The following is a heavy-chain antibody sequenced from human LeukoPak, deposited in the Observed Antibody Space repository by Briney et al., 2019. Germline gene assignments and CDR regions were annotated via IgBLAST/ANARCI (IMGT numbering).Heavy chain of an antibody. V-gene: IGHV1-18*01. D-gene: IGHD3-9*01. CDR2: ISAYNGNT. J-gene: IGHJ3*02. CDR1: GYTFTSYG. Sequence: ASVKVSCKASGYTFTSYGISWVRQAPGQGLEWMGWISAYNGNTNYAQMLQGRVTMTTDTSTSTAYMELRSLRSDDTAVYYCARDYNPYYDILTGYYAFDIWGQGTMVTVSS. CDR3: ARDYNPYYDILTGYYAFDI.